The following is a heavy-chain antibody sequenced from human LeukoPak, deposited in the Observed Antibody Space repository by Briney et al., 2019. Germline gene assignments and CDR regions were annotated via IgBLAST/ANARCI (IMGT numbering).Heavy chain of an antibody. CDR3: ARVSYYDNSGYYGFDY. CDR2: IYPGDSHT. Sequence: GESLKISCKGSGYSFTSYWIGWVRQMPGKGLEWMGIIYPGDSHTRYSPSFQGQVTISVDKSISTAYLQWSSLKASDTAMYYCARVSYYDNSGYYGFDYWGQGTPVTVSS. D-gene: IGHD3-22*01. V-gene: IGHV5-51*01. J-gene: IGHJ4*02. CDR1: GYSFTSYW.